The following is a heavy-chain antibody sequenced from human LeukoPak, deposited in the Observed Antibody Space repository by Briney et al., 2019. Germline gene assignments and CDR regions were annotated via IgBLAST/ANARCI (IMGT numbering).Heavy chain of an antibody. CDR2: IKGDESEK. J-gene: IGHJ4*02. Sequence: GGSLRLSCAASGFSFSTYWMTWVRQAPGKGLEWVANIKGDESEKYYVDSVMGRFTISRDNAKNSLYLQMNSLRAEDTAVYYCAREGAWDYVWGSYRYFDYWGQGTLVTVSS. CDR1: GFSFSTYW. V-gene: IGHV3-7*03. D-gene: IGHD3-16*02. CDR3: AREGAWDYVWGSYRYFDY.